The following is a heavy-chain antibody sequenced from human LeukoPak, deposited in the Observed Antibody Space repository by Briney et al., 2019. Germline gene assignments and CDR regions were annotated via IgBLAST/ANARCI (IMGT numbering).Heavy chain of an antibody. V-gene: IGHV1-18*01. Sequence: ASVKVSCKASGYTFTSYGISWVRQAPGQGLEWMGWISADNGNTKYAQKLQGRVTINADESTTTVYMDLSGLRSEDTAVYYCARDEGGAAAVHHGHYGMDVWGQGTTVTVSS. CDR2: ISADNGNT. CDR1: GYTFTSYG. CDR3: ARDEGGAAAVHHGHYGMDV. D-gene: IGHD6-13*01. J-gene: IGHJ6*02.